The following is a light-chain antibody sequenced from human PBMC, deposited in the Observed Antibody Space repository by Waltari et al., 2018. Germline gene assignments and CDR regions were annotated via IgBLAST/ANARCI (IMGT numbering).Light chain of an antibody. J-gene: IGLJ3*02. V-gene: IGLV2-23*02. CDR2: EIS. CDR1: SSDGGGYHF. Sequence: SALTQPASVSASPGQSITISCHGTSSDGGGYHFVTWYQQHPGKAPQVIIFEISKGPSGVSNRFSGSKSGNTASLTISGLQAEDEANYYCCAYVGYSTWVFGGGTKLTVV. CDR3: CAYVGYSTWV.